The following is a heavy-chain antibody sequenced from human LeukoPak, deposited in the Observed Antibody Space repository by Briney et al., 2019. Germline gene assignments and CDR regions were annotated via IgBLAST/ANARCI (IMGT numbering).Heavy chain of an antibody. D-gene: IGHD3-16*01. V-gene: IGHV4-59*03. J-gene: IGHJ4*02. CDR2: IYASGST. CDR3: VKSYTSGNDAFDY. CDR1: GDSMNSYY. Sequence: SETLSLTCTVSGDSMNSYYWNWIRQPPGKGLEFIWYIYASGSTNYNPSLKSRVSISIDPSKNQFSLKLESVTAADTAVYFCVKSYTSGNDAFDYWGQGALVAVSS.